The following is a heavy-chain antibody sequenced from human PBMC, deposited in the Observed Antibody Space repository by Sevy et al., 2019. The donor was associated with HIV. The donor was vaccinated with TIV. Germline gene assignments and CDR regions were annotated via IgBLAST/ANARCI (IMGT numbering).Heavy chain of an antibody. V-gene: IGHV3-30*04. D-gene: IGHD3-22*01. CDR1: GFIFSNYA. CDR3: ARDPTFSSDTRGYYPFDS. Sequence: GGSLRLSCAASGFIFSNYAIHWVRRAPGKGLELVAVISYDGSNKHYAASVKGRFTISRDNSRNTLFLQMNSLRLDDTAVYYCARDPTFSSDTRGYYPFDSWGQGTLVTVSS. J-gene: IGHJ4*02. CDR2: ISYDGSNK.